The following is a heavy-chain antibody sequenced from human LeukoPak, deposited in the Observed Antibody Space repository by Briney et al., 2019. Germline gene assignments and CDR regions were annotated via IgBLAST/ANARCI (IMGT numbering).Heavy chain of an antibody. CDR2: INHSGST. V-gene: IGHV4-34*01. J-gene: IGHJ6*03. D-gene: IGHD6-13*01. CDR1: GGSFSGYY. CDR3: AREVGEYSSSWSGYYYYYYMDV. Sequence: SETLSLTCAVYGGSFSGYYWSWIRQPPGRGLEWIGEINHSGSTNYNPSLKSRVTRSVDTSKNQFSLKLSSVTAADTAVYYCAREVGEYSSSWSGYYYYYYMDVWGKGTTVTISS.